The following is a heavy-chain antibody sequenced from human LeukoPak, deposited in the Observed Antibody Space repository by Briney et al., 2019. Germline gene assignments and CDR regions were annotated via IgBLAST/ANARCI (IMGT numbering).Heavy chain of an antibody. CDR3: ARESLTMIVVVPRHAFDI. D-gene: IGHD3-22*01. Sequence: GGSLRLSCAASGFTFSSYSMNWVRQAPGKGLEWVSYISSSSTIYYADSVKGRFTISRDNAKNSLYLQMNSLRAEDTAVYYCARESLTMIVVVPRHAFDIWGQGTMVTVSS. CDR1: GFTFSSYS. V-gene: IGHV3-48*01. J-gene: IGHJ3*02. CDR2: ISSSSTI.